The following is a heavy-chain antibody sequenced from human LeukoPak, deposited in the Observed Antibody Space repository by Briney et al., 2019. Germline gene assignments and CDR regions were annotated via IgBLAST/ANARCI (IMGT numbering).Heavy chain of an antibody. Sequence: GRSLRLSCAASGFTFSSYGMHWVRQAPGKGLEWVAVISYDGSNKYYADSVKGRFTISRDNSKNTLYLQMNSLRAEDTAVYYCANALYGDYVMDYWGQGTLVTVSS. V-gene: IGHV3-30*18. J-gene: IGHJ4*02. CDR3: ANALYGDYVMDY. CDR2: ISYDGSNK. CDR1: GFTFSSYG. D-gene: IGHD4-17*01.